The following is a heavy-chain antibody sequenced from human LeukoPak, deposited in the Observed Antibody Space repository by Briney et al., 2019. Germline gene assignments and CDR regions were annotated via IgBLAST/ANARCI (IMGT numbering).Heavy chain of an antibody. Sequence: KPSETLSLTCTVSGGSISSYYWSWIRQPPGKGLEWIGYIYYSGGTNYNPPLKSRVTISVDTSKNQFSLKLSSVTAADTAVYYCARILERRGSSYGYDFWGQGTLVTVSS. CDR1: GGSISSYY. D-gene: IGHD5-18*01. J-gene: IGHJ4*02. CDR2: IYYSGGT. CDR3: ARILERRGSSYGYDF. V-gene: IGHV4-59*08.